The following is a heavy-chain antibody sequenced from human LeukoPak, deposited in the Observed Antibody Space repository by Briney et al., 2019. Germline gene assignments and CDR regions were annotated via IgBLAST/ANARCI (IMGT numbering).Heavy chain of an antibody. Sequence: PGGSLRLSCAASGFTVSSNYMSWVRQAPGKGLEWVSVIYSGGSTYYADSVKGRFTISRDNSKNTLYLQMNSLRAEDTAVYYCASRVYYDSSGYYPTDAFDIWGQGTMVTVSS. V-gene: IGHV3-66*01. J-gene: IGHJ3*02. CDR2: IYSGGST. CDR3: ASRVYYDSSGYYPTDAFDI. CDR1: GFTVSSNY. D-gene: IGHD3-22*01.